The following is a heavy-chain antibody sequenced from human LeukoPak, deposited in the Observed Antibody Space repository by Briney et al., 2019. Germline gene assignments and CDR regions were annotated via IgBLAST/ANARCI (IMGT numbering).Heavy chain of an antibody. CDR3: ARDGRWLQSRGVDY. Sequence: GGSLRLCCAASGFTFSDYYMSWIRQAPGKGLEWVSYISSSGSTIYYADSVKGRFTISRDNAKNSLYLQMNGLRAEDTAVYYCARDGRWLQSRGVDYWGQGTLVTVSS. CDR2: ISSSGSTI. V-gene: IGHV3-11*01. CDR1: GFTFSDYY. J-gene: IGHJ4*02. D-gene: IGHD5-24*01.